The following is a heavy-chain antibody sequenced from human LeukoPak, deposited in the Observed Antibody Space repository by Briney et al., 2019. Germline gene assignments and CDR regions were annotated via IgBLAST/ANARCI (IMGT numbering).Heavy chain of an antibody. CDR1: GFTFSSYA. J-gene: IGHJ6*02. Sequence: PGGSLRLSCAASGFTFSSYAMSWVRQAPGKGLEWVEVISYDGSNKYYADSVKGRFTISRDNSKNTLYLQMNSLRAEDTAVYYCARDRRSSSWYYGMDVWGQGTTVTVSS. CDR2: ISYDGSNK. V-gene: IGHV3-30-3*01. D-gene: IGHD6-13*01. CDR3: ARDRRSSSWYYGMDV.